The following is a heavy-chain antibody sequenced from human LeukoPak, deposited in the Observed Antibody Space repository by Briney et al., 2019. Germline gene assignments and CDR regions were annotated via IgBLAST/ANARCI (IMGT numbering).Heavy chain of an antibody. CDR1: GFTFSSYG. CDR2: IWYDGSNK. J-gene: IGHJ4*02. Sequence: GRSLRLSCAASGFTFSSYGMHWVRQAPGKGLEWVAVIWYDGSNKYYADSVKGRFTISRDNSKNTLYLQMNSLRAEDAPVYYCARNGDLDYWGQGTLVTVSS. D-gene: IGHD4-17*01. V-gene: IGHV3-33*01. CDR3: ARNGDLDY.